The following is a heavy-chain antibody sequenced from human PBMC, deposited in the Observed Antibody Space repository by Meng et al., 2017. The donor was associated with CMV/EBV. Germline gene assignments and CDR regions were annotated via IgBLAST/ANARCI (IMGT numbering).Heavy chain of an antibody. Sequence: ASAKVSCKASGYTFTSYYMLWVRHAPGQGLEWMGIINPSGGSTSYEQKFQGRVTMTRDTSTSTVYMELSSLRSEDTAVYYCATAVVRYNWFDPWGQGTLVTVSS. CDR1: GYTFTSYY. D-gene: IGHD4-23*01. J-gene: IGHJ5*02. CDR3: ATAVVRYNWFDP. V-gene: IGHV1-46*01. CDR2: INPSGGST.